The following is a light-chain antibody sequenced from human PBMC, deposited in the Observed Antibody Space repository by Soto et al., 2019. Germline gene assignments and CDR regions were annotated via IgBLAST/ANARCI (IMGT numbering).Light chain of an antibody. J-gene: IGLJ1*01. V-gene: IGLV2-11*01. CDR1: ISDVGGYNY. CDR2: DVN. Sequence: QSVLTQPRSVSGSPGQSVTISCTGTISDVGGYNYVSWYQQHPGKAPKLMIYDVNKRPSGVPDRFSGSKSGNTASLTISGLQAEDEADYYCCSYAHGYIFHYVFGSGTKLTVL. CDR3: CSYAHGYIFHYV.